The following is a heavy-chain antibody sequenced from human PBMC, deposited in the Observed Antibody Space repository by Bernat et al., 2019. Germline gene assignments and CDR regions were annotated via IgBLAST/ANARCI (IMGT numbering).Heavy chain of an antibody. V-gene: IGHV3-23*01. CDR1: EFTFSSYA. CDR2: ISGSGGST. CDR3: AKDPTITAMVSRRGSLDF. J-gene: IGHJ4*02. D-gene: IGHD5-18*01. Sequence: EVQLLENLVQPGGSLRLSCVASEFTFSSYAMSWVRQAPGKGLEWVSGISGSGGSTYYADSVKGRFTIYRDNSKSTLYLQMNSLRADDTAVYYCAKDPTITAMVSRRGSLDFWGQGTLVTVSS.